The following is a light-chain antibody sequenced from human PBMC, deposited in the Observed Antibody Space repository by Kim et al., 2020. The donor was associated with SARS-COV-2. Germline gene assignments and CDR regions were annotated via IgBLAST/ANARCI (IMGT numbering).Light chain of an antibody. CDR1: QSIDTW. CDR2: KAS. CDR3: QQYYSLYT. J-gene: IGKJ2*01. V-gene: IGKV1-5*03. Sequence: DIQMTQSPSTLSASVGDRVTITCRASQSIDTWLTWYQQKPGKAPKLLIYKASTLESGVPSRFSGSGSGTEFTLTISGLQPDDFATYYCQQYYSLYTFGQGTKLEI.